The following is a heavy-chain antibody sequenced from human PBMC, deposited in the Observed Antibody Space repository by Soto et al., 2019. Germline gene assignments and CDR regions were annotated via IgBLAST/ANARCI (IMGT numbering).Heavy chain of an antibody. CDR1: GGSFNNYA. V-gene: IGHV1-69*01. Sequence: QVHLVQSGAEVKKPGSSVKVSCKTSGGSFNNYAVSWVRQAPGQGLEWMGGIIPNFDTPNYAQKFQDRVTIIADESTSTVYMELRSLRSNDTAVYYCAVAMVREILIFESSGMHVWGHGNTVIVSS. J-gene: IGHJ6*02. D-gene: IGHD3-10*01. CDR2: IIPNFDTP. CDR3: AVAMVREILIFESSGMHV.